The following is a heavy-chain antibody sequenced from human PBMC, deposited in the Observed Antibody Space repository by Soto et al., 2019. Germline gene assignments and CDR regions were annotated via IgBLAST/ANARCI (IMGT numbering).Heavy chain of an antibody. D-gene: IGHD5-18*01. Sequence: PGGYLRLSCAASGVTFSSYAMSWVRQAPGKGLEWVSTISSSGGSTYYADSVKGRFTISRDNSKNTLYLQMNSLRAEDTAVYYCAKDGLGAYSYGSYYFDYWGQGTLVTVSS. CDR3: AKDGLGAYSYGSYYFDY. CDR2: ISSSGGST. J-gene: IGHJ4*02. CDR1: GVTFSSYA. V-gene: IGHV3-23*01.